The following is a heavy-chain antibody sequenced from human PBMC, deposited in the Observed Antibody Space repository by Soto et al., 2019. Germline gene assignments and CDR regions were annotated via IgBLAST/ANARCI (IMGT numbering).Heavy chain of an antibody. Sequence: PGGSLRLSCAASGFTFSSYSMNWVRQAPGKGLEWVSSISSSSSYIYYADSVKGRFTISRDNAKNSLYLQMNSLRAEDTAVYYCASPRGYSYGSRFPPVYWGQGTLVTVSS. J-gene: IGHJ4*02. CDR1: GFTFSSYS. V-gene: IGHV3-21*01. CDR2: ISSSSSYI. D-gene: IGHD5-18*01. CDR3: ASPRGYSYGSRFPPVY.